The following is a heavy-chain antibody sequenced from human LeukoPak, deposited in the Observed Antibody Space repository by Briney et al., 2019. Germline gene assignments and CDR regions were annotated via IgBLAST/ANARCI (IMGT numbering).Heavy chain of an antibody. CDR1: GGSISSYH. CDR2: IYYSGST. V-gene: IGHV4-59*01. CDR3: AREGGTVPDY. Sequence: PSETLSLTCTVSGGSISSYHWSWIRQPPGKGLEWIGYIYYSGSTNYNPSLRSRVTISLDTSKKQFSLKLSSVTAADTAIYYCAREGGTVPDYWGQGTLVTVSS. J-gene: IGHJ4*02. D-gene: IGHD4-17*01.